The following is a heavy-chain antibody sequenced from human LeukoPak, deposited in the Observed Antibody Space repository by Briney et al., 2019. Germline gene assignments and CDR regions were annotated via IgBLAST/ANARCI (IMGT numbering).Heavy chain of an antibody. CDR2: IKQDGSKK. V-gene: IGHV3-7*01. CDR3: ARGASGYSYG. D-gene: IGHD5-18*01. Sequence: GGSLRLSCVASGFPFSSYWMTWVHQAPGKGLEWVANIKQDGSKKSYVDSVKGRFTISRDNAKNTLYLQMNSLRAEDTAAYYCARGASGYSYGWGQGTLVTVSS. CDR1: GFPFSSYW. J-gene: IGHJ4*02.